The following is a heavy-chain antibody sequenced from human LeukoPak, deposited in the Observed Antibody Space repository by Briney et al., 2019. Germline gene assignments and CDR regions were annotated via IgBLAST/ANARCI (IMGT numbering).Heavy chain of an antibody. J-gene: IGHJ3*01. CDR2: VTTDTSHT. D-gene: IGHD2-15*01. V-gene: IGHV3-11*06. CDR1: GFSFSSYH. Sequence: PGGSLRLSCAASGFSFSSYHMRGIRQAPGKGLEWVSSVTTDTSHTNYADSVKGRFTLSRDNAKNSLYLQMNSLRAEDTAVYYCARETWYAFDLWGQGAMVTVSS. CDR3: ARETWYAFDL.